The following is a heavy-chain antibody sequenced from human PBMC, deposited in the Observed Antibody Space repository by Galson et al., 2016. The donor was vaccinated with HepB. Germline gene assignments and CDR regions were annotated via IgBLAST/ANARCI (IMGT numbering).Heavy chain of an antibody. Sequence: CAISGDSVSDVGAVWNWIRQSPSRGLEWLGMTKYRSKWYFDYGASVKSRMTMSPDTSKNQLSLQLNSVTPEDTAVYYCAKGSLEGGFDYWGQGSLVTVSS. D-gene: IGHD1-1*01. CDR1: GDSVSDVGAV. J-gene: IGHJ4*02. V-gene: IGHV6-1*01. CDR2: TKYRSKWYF. CDR3: AKGSLEGGFDY.